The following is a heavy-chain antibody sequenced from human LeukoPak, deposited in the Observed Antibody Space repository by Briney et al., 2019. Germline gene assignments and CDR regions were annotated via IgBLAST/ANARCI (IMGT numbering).Heavy chain of an antibody. CDR1: GFTFSSYG. J-gene: IGHJ1*01. Sequence: GGSLRLSCAASGFTFSSYGMHWVRQAPGKGLEWVAFIRYDGSNKYYADSVKGRFTISRDNSKNTLYLQMNSLRAEDTAVYYCAKGIAARRQTEXFXXWGQXTLVT. V-gene: IGHV3-30*02. CDR3: AKGIAARRQTEXFXX. D-gene: IGHD6-6*01. CDR2: IRYDGSNK.